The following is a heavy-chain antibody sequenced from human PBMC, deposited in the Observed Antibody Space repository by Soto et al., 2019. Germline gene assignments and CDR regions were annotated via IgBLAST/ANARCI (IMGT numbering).Heavy chain of an antibody. CDR2: ISNDGSNT. V-gene: IGHV3-30*18. J-gene: IGHJ4*02. D-gene: IGHD1-26*01. Sequence: LTLDCAACGLSLSTCGRHWVKKETGKGLEWVAFISNDGSNTYYADSVKGRFTISRDNSKNTLYLQMNSLRAEDTSVYYCAKEGGLSGSYYISSSYYFDYWGQGTLVTVSS. CDR1: GLSLSTCG. CDR3: AKEGGLSGSYYISSSYYFDY.